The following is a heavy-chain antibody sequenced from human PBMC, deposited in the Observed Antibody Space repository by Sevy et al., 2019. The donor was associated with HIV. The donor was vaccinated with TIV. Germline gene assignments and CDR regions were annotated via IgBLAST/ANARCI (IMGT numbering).Heavy chain of an antibody. CDR1: GFTFSSYA. Sequence: GGYLRLSCSASGFTFSSYAMHWVRQAPGKGLEYVSAISSNGGSTYYADSVKGRFTISRDNSKNTLYLQMSSLRAEDTAVYYCVKARLRLGELSLYYFDYWGQGILVTVSS. J-gene: IGHJ4*02. CDR3: VKARLRLGELSLYYFDY. D-gene: IGHD3-16*02. CDR2: ISSNGGST. V-gene: IGHV3-64D*06.